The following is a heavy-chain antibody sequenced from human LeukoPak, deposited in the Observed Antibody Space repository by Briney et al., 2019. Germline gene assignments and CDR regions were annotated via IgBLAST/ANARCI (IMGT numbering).Heavy chain of an antibody. Sequence: PSETLSLTCAVSGNSISSGYYWGWIRQPPGKVLEWIGTIYHSGSTSYNPSLKSRVTISVDTSENQFSLRLSSVTAADTAVYYCARESDSGGFSNYWGQGILVTVSS. CDR1: GNSISSGYY. CDR2: IYHSGST. J-gene: IGHJ4*02. CDR3: ARESDSGGFSNY. D-gene: IGHD3-22*01. V-gene: IGHV4-38-2*01.